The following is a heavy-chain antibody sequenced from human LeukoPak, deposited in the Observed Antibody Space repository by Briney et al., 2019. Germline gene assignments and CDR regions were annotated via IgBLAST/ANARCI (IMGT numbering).Heavy chain of an antibody. V-gene: IGHV3-30*18. CDR1: GFTFSSYG. Sequence: GGSLRLSCAASGFTFSSYGMHWVRQAPGKGLEWVAVISYDGSNKYYADSVKGRFTISRDNSKNTLYLQMNSLRAEDTAVYYCAKDRENNYYDSSGYYLDAFDIWGQGTMVTVSS. D-gene: IGHD3-22*01. J-gene: IGHJ3*02. CDR3: AKDRENNYYDSSGYYLDAFDI. CDR2: ISYDGSNK.